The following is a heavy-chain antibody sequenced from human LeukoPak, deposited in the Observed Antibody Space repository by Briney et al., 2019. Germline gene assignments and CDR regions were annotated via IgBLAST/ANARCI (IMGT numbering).Heavy chain of an antibody. V-gene: IGHV4-38-2*02. Sequence: SETLSLTCTVSGYSISSGYYWGWIRQPPGKGLEWIGSIYHSGSTYYNPSLKSRVTISVDTSKNQFSLKLSSVTAADTAVYYCAASPTRPDYWGQGTLVTVSS. J-gene: IGHJ4*02. CDR2: IYHSGST. CDR1: GYSISSGYY. CDR3: AASPTRPDY.